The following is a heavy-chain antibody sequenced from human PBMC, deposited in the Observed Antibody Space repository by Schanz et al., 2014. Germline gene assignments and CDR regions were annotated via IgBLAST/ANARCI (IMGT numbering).Heavy chain of an antibody. V-gene: IGHV3-11*01. Sequence: PGGSLRLSCAASGFTFSDYYMSWIRQAPGKGLEWVSDISDSGDSTHYADSVKGRFTISRDNAKNSLFLQMNSLSAEDTAVYYCVRHRDPDRGGYDFWGQGILVTVSS. CDR3: VRHRDPDRGGYDF. J-gene: IGHJ4*02. CDR2: ISDSGDST. D-gene: IGHD5-12*01. CDR1: GFTFSDYY.